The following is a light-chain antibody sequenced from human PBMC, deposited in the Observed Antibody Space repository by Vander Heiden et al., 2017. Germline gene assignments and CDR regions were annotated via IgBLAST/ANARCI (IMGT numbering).Light chain of an antibody. Sequence: DIQMTQSPSSLSASVGDRVTITCRASQSISSYLNWYQQKPGKAPKLLIYAASSFQSGVPSTFSGSGSGTDFTLTIISLQPEDFATYYCQQSDSTRLTFGGGTKVEIK. CDR1: QSISSY. CDR3: QQSDSTRLT. V-gene: IGKV1-39*01. J-gene: IGKJ4*01. CDR2: AAS.